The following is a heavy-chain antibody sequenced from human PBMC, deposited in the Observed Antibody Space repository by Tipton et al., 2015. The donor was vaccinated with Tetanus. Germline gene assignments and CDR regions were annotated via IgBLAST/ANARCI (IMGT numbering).Heavy chain of an antibody. CDR2: FSTYRKTI. CDR3: AKDPASRGWFDP. Sequence: SLRLSCAVSGFNFHSYSMNWVRQAPGKGLEWIACFSTYRKTIYYADAVKGRFTISRDNAKNTLFLQMSSLRDEDTAVYYCAKDPASRGWFDPWGQGTLVSVSS. J-gene: IGHJ5*02. V-gene: IGHV3-48*02. CDR1: GFNFHSYS.